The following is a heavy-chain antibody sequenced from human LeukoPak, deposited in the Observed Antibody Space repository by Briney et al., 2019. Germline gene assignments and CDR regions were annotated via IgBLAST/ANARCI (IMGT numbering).Heavy chain of an antibody. CDR2: INGIGTNT. Sequence: GGSLRLSCAASGFTFSSYAMSWVRQAPGKGLEWVSVINGIGTNTYYADSVKGRFTVSRDNYKNTPYLQMNSLRVEDTAVYHCAKRGGFNYYYGMDLWGQGTRVTVSS. D-gene: IGHD5-12*01. CDR1: GFTFSSYA. J-gene: IGHJ6*02. V-gene: IGHV3-23*01. CDR3: AKRGGFNYYYGMDL.